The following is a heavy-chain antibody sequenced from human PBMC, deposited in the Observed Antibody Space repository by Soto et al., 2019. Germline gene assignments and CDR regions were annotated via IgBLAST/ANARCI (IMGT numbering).Heavy chain of an antibody. V-gene: IGHV1-69*13. CDR3: ARDKMDSGYPVLVGNWFDP. CDR1: GGTFSSYA. D-gene: IGHD5-12*01. Sequence: GASVKVSCKASGGTFSSYAISWVRQAPGQGLEWMGGIIPIFGTANYAQKFQGRVTITADESTSTAYMELSSLRSEDTAVYYCARDKMDSGYPVLVGNWFDPWGQGTLVTVSS. CDR2: IIPIFGTA. J-gene: IGHJ5*02.